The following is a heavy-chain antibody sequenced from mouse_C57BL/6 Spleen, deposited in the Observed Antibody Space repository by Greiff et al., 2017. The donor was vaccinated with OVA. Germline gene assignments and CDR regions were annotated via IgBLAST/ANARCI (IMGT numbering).Heavy chain of an antibody. CDR3: ARGDGWFAY. J-gene: IGHJ3*01. CDR2: ISYDGSN. V-gene: IGHV3-6*01. Sequence: DVQLQESGPGLVKPSQSLSLTCSVTGYSITSGYYWNWIRQFPGNKLEWMGYISYDGSNNYNPSLKNRISITRDTSKNQCFLKLNSVTTEDTATYYCARGDGWFAYWGQGTLVTVSA. CDR1: GYSITSGYY.